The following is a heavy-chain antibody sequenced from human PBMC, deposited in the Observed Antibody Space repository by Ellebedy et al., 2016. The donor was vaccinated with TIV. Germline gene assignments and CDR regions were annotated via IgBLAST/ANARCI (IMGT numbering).Heavy chain of an antibody. CDR1: GFTFSSYA. J-gene: IGHJ6*02. Sequence: GESLKISCAASGFTFSSYAMNWVRQAPGKGLEWVSVISGGGGITNYADSVTGRFTISRDDAKHTLYLQMNSLRAEDTAVYYCAKVGGRYFGSMDVWGQGTTVTVSS. V-gene: IGHV3-23*01. D-gene: IGHD1-26*01. CDR3: AKVGGRYFGSMDV. CDR2: ISGGGGIT.